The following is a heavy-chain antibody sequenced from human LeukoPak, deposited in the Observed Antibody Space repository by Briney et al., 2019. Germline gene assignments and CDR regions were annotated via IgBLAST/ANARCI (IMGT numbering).Heavy chain of an antibody. CDR2: IWHDASNT. Sequence: GGSLRLSCAASGFPSSSYGMHWVRQAPGKGLESVAVIWHDASNTYYVDSVKGRFTISRDNSKNTLYLQLNSLRAEDTAVYYSARAGPQGFGVDVWGQGTTVIVSS. CDR3: ARAGPQGFGVDV. V-gene: IGHV3-33*01. J-gene: IGHJ6*02. CDR1: GFPSSSYG.